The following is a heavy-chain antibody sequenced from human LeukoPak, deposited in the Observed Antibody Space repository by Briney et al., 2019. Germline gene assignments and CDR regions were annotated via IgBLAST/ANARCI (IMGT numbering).Heavy chain of an antibody. CDR1: GFTVSSNY. J-gene: IGHJ6*02. V-gene: IGHV3-53*01. CDR2: IYSGGST. Sequence: GSLRLSCAASGFTVSSNYMSWVRQAPGKGLEWVSVIYSGGSTYYADSVKGRFTISRDNSKNTLYLQMNSLRAEDTAVYYCARERVMMVAARDYYYGMDVWGQGTTVTVSS. D-gene: IGHD2-15*01. CDR3: ARERVMMVAARDYYYGMDV.